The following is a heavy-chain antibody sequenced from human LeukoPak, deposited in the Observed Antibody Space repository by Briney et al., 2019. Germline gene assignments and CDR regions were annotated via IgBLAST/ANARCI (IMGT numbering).Heavy chain of an antibody. CDR1: GGTFRSYA. V-gene: IGHV1-69*04. J-gene: IGHJ4*02. CDR2: IIPILGIA. CDR3: AREGPCSSTSCYLRLWFGELPDY. D-gene: IGHD2-2*01. Sequence: ASVKVSCKASGGTFRSYAISWVRQAPGQGLEWMGRIIPILGIANYAQKFQGRVTITADKSTSTAYMELSSLRSEDTAVYYCAREGPCSSTSCYLRLWFGELPDYWGQGTLVTVSS.